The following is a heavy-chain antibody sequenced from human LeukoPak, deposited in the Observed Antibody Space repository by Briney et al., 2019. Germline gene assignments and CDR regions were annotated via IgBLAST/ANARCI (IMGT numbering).Heavy chain of an antibody. D-gene: IGHD3-3*01. CDR2: INSDGSST. CDR3: ARERVWSGYYYYGMDV. V-gene: IGHV3-74*01. Sequence: PGGSLRLSCAASGFTFSSYWMHWVRQAPGKGLVWVSRINSDGSSTSYADSVKGRFTISRDNAKNTLYLQMNSLRAEDTAVYYCARERVWSGYYYYGMDVWGQGTTVTVSS. J-gene: IGHJ6*02. CDR1: GFTFSSYW.